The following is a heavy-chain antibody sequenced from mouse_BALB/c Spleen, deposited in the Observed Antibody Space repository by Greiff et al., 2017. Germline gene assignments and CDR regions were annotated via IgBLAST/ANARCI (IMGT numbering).Heavy chain of an antibody. Sequence: DVHLVESGGGLVKPGGSLKLSCAASGFTFSDYYMYWVRQTPEKRLEWVATISDGGSYTYYPDSVKGRFTISRDNAKNNLYLQMSSLKSEDTAMYYCARDPGLYDYDAWFAYWGQGTLVTVSA. V-gene: IGHV5-4*02. CDR1: GFTFSDYY. D-gene: IGHD2-4*01. CDR3: ARDPGLYDYDAWFAY. CDR2: ISDGGSYT. J-gene: IGHJ3*01.